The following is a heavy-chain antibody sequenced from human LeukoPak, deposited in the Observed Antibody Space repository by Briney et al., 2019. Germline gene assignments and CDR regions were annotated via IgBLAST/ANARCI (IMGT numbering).Heavy chain of an antibody. Sequence: ASVKVSCKASGYTFTSYGISWVRQAPGQGLEWMGWISAYNGNTDYAQKLQGRVTMTTDTSTSTTYMELRSLRSDDTAVYYCARESRYYGSGRLYYDYWGQGTLVTVSS. D-gene: IGHD3-10*01. J-gene: IGHJ4*02. CDR2: ISAYNGNT. CDR3: ARESRYYGSGRLYYDY. V-gene: IGHV1-18*01. CDR1: GYTFTSYG.